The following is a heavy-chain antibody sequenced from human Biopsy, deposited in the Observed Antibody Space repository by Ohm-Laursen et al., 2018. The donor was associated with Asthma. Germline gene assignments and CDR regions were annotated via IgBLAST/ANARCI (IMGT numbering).Heavy chain of an antibody. CDR1: GFVFSQSG. V-gene: IGHV3-30*03. CDR2: ISSDGHNK. J-gene: IGHJ3*02. Sequence: SLRLSCAASGFVFSQSGMHWVRQAPGKGLEWVALISSDGHNKYYEQSVKGRFTISRDNSRNRLDLQINRLTVEDSAVYFCARQSGQDYGDSSGFDIWGQGTKVAVSS. D-gene: IGHD3-22*01. CDR3: ARQSGQDYGDSSGFDI.